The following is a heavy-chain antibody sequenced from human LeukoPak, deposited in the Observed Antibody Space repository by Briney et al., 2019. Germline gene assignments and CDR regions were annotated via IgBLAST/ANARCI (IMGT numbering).Heavy chain of an antibody. CDR2: ISYDGSNK. CDR1: GFTFSSYA. CDR3: ARAPPVKGRYMDV. Sequence: PGGSLRLSCAASGFTFSSYAMHWVRQAPGKGLEWVAVISYDGSNKYYADSVKGRFTISRDNSKNTLYLQMNSLRAEDTAVYYCARAPPVKGRYMDVWGKGTTVTVSS. D-gene: IGHD3-16*02. J-gene: IGHJ6*03. V-gene: IGHV3-30-3*01.